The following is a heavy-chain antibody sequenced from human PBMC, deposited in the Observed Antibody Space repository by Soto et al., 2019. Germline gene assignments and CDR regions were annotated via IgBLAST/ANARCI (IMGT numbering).Heavy chain of an antibody. CDR1: GGSISSGFY. V-gene: IGHV4-39*01. Sequence: PSETLSLTCTVSGGSISSGFYWGWIRQPPGKGLEWIGSIYNSGDTYYNPSLKSRVTVSVDTSKNQFSLKLSSVTAADTAVYYCARPSAATYYHDSRDWYFDLWGRGTLVTVSS. D-gene: IGHD3-22*01. CDR2: IYNSGDT. CDR3: ARPSAATYYHDSRDWYFDL. J-gene: IGHJ2*01.